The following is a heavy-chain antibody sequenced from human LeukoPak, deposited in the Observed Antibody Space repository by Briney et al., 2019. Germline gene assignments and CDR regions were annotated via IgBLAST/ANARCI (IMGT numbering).Heavy chain of an antibody. CDR2: ISSSGST. CDR3: ARLIAVAGTFYYFDY. CDR1: GGSISRYF. Sequence: SETLSLTCTVSGGSISRYFWTWIRLPPTKGLEWIGYISSSGSTSYNPSLTSRVTTSIDTSKNHFSLKLSSVTAADTAMYYCARLIAVAGTFYYFDYWGQGTLVTVSS. J-gene: IGHJ4*02. V-gene: IGHV4-59*08. D-gene: IGHD6-19*01.